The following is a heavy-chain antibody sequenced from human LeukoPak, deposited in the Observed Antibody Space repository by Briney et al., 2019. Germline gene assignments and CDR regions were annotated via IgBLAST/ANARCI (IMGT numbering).Heavy chain of an antibody. CDR3: ARVSWFPGTSYYYMDV. CDR1: GGSISSYY. CDR2: IYTSGST. D-gene: IGHD1-1*01. Sequence: SETLSLTCTVSGGSISSYYWSWIRQPAGKGLEWIGRIYTSGSTNYNPSLKSRVTMSVDTSKNQFSLKLSSVTAADTAVYYCARVSWFPGTSYYYMDVSGKGTTVTVSS. J-gene: IGHJ6*03. V-gene: IGHV4-4*07.